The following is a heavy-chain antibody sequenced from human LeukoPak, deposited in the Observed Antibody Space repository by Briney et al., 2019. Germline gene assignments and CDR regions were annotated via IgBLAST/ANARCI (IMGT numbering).Heavy chain of an antibody. V-gene: IGHV4-4*02. D-gene: IGHD1-1*01. Sequence: SGTLSLTCAVSGGYISSSNWLSWVRQPPGKGLEWIGEIYHSGSTNYNPSLKSRVTISVDTSKNQFSLKLSSVTAADTAVYYCARRLQLGIDYWGQGTLVTVSS. J-gene: IGHJ4*02. CDR3: ARRLQLGIDY. CDR2: IYHSGST. CDR1: GGYISSSNW.